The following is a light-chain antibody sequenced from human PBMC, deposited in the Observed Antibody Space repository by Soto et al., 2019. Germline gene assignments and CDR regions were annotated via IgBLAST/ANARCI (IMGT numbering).Light chain of an antibody. CDR3: GADHGSGSNFVLWV. CDR1: SGYSNYK. CDR2: VGPGGIVG. J-gene: IGLJ3*02. Sequence: QSVLTQPPSASASLGASVTLTFTLSSGYSNYKVDWYQQRPGKGPRFVMRVGPGGIVGSKGDGIPDRFSVLGSGLNRYLTIKNIQEEDESDYHCGADHGSGSNFVLWVFGGGTKLPVL. V-gene: IGLV9-49*01.